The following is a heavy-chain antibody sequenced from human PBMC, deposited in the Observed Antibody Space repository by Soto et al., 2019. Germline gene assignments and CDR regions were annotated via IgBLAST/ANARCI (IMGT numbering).Heavy chain of an antibody. J-gene: IGHJ5*02. CDR1: GGTFSSYA. V-gene: IGHV1-69*13. CDR3: AREDIVVVPAATVRWFDP. D-gene: IGHD2-2*01. CDR2: IIPIFGTA. Sequence: LVKVSCKASGGTFSSYAISWVRQAPGQGLEWMGGIIPIFGTANYAQKFQGRVTITADESTSTAYMELSSLRSEDTAVYYCAREDIVVVPAATVRWFDPWGQGTLVTVSS.